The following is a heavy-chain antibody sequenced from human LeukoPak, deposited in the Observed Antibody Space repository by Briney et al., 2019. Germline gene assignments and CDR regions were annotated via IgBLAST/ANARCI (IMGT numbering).Heavy chain of an antibody. CDR2: IYSGGST. J-gene: IGHJ4*02. CDR3: AREQTFPYFDS. Sequence: GGSLRLSCAASGFSFSNAWMSWVRQAPGKGLEWVSVIYSGGSTYYADSVKGRFTISRDNSKNTLYLQMNSLRAEDTAVYYCAREQTFPYFDSWGQGTLVTVSS. V-gene: IGHV3-66*01. D-gene: IGHD3-16*01. CDR1: GFSFSNAW.